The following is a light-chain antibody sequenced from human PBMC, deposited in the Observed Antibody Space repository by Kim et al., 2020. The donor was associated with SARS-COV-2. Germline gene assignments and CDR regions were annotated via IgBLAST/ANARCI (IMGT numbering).Light chain of an antibody. CDR1: KLGDKY. V-gene: IGLV3-1*01. Sequence: VSPGQTASITCSGDKLGDKYACWYQQKPGQSPVLVIYQDTKRPSGIPERFSGSNSGNTATLTIRGTQAMDEADYYCQAWDSSTVVFGGGTQLTVL. CDR2: QDT. J-gene: IGLJ2*01. CDR3: QAWDSSTVV.